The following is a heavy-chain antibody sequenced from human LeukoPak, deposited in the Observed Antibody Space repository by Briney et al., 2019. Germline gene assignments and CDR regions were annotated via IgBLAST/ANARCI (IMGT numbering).Heavy chain of an antibody. J-gene: IGHJ4*02. CDR2: ITGDGKTK. V-gene: IGHV3-48*03. Sequence: GGSLRLSCAASRFSISTYEMNWVRQAPGKGLEWISYITGDGKTKYYAPSVKGRFTISRDNAKNSVYLQMSSLRAEDTAVYYCARDLSIDYWGQGTLVTVSS. CDR1: RFSISTYE. CDR3: ARDLSIDY.